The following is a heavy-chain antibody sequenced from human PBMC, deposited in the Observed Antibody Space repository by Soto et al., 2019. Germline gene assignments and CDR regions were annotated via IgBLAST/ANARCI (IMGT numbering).Heavy chain of an antibody. V-gene: IGHV3-30*03. CDR1: GFAFSYYG. J-gene: IGHJ6*02. CDR2: ISSDGMTK. CDR3: ARDSITRVSSDVPGMDV. D-gene: IGHD3-16*01. Sequence: PGGSLRLSCVASGFAFSYYGIHWVRQAPGKGLEWVGVISSDGMTKYYADSVKGRFTISRDNSENMLYLQMNSLRSDDTAVYYCARDSITRVSSDVPGMDVWGQGTTVTVSS.